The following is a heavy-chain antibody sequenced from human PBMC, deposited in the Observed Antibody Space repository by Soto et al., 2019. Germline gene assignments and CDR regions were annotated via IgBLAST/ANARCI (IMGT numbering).Heavy chain of an antibody. J-gene: IGHJ6*02. CDR2: IYYSGST. CDR3: ARRGELAIAAAGTGYYYYGMDV. D-gene: IGHD6-13*01. V-gene: IGHV4-39*01. CDR1: GGSISSSSYY. Sequence: SETLSLTCTVSGGSISSSSYYWGWIRQPPGKGLEWIGSIYYSGSTYYNPSLKGRVTISVDTSKNQFSLKLSSVTAADTAVYYCARRGELAIAAAGTGYYYYGMDVWGQGTTVTVSS.